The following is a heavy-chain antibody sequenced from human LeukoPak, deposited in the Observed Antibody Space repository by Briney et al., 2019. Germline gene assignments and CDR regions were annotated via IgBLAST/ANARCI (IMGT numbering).Heavy chain of an antibody. V-gene: IGHV3-23*01. CDR3: AKAYDSSGYFFAFDY. CDR1: GFTFSSYA. Sequence: PGGSLRLSCAASGFTFSSYAMSWVRQAPGKGLEWVSAISGSGGSTYYADSVKGRLTISRDNSKNTLYLQMNSLRAEDTAVYYCAKAYDSSGYFFAFDYWGQGTLVTVSS. J-gene: IGHJ4*02. D-gene: IGHD3-22*01. CDR2: ISGSGGST.